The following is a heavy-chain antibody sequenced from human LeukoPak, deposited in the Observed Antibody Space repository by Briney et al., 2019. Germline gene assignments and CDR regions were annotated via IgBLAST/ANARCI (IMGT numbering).Heavy chain of an antibody. CDR2: ISSSSSTI. Sequence: GGSLRLSCAAPGFTFSSYSMNWVRQAPGKGLEWVSYISSSSSTIYYADSVKGRFTISRDNAKNSLYLQMNSLRAEDTAVYYCARVLSGGQLWSYSLSYYFDYWGQGTLVTVSS. J-gene: IGHJ4*02. D-gene: IGHD5-18*01. CDR3: ARVLSGGQLWSYSLSYYFDY. CDR1: GFTFSSYS. V-gene: IGHV3-48*01.